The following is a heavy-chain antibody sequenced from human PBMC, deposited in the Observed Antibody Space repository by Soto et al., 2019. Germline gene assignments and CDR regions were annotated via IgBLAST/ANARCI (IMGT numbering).Heavy chain of an antibody. D-gene: IGHD6-6*01. Sequence: SGTPSLTRAVHGGSFSGYFWRRVRQPPGEGLEWVGGIIQSGSTNNPPSLKSRVTISVDTSKNRFPLKLSSVTAADTAVYYCASSARRVSSSSPGGWFDPWGQGTLVTVSS. CDR1: GGSFSGYF. CDR3: ASSARRVSSSSPGGWFDP. CDR2: IIQSGST. J-gene: IGHJ5*02. V-gene: IGHV4-34*12.